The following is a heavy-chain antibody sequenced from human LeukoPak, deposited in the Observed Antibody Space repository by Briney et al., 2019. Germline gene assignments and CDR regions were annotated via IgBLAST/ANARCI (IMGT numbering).Heavy chain of an antibody. J-gene: IGHJ4*02. Sequence: PGRSLRLSCAASGFTFDDYAMHWVRQAPGNGLEWVSGISWNSGSIGYADSVKGRFTISRDDAKNSLYLQMNSLRAEDTALYYCAKDIGYCSGGSCSEYYLDYWGQGTLVTVSS. CDR1: GFTFDDYA. V-gene: IGHV3-9*01. D-gene: IGHD2-15*01. CDR3: AKDIGYCSGGSCSEYYLDY. CDR2: ISWNSGSI.